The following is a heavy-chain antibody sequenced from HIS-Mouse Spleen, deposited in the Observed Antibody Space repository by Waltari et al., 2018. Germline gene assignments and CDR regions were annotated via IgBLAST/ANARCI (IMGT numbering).Heavy chain of an antibody. Sequence: QLQLQESCPGLVKPSDTLSLTCTFSGGSISSRSYYRGRIRQPPGKGLEWIGSIYYSGRAYYNPSLKSRVTISVDTSKNQFSLKLSSVTAADTAVYYCAREIPYSSSWYDWYFDLWGRGTLVTVSS. CDR1: GGSISSRSYY. J-gene: IGHJ2*01. V-gene: IGHV4-39*07. D-gene: IGHD6-13*01. CDR2: IYYSGRA. CDR3: AREIPYSSSWYDWYFDL.